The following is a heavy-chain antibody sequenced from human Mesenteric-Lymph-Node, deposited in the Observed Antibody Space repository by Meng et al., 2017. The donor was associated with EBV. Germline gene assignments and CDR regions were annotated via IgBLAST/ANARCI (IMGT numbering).Heavy chain of an antibody. Sequence: QVTLQEWDAGPLKLSETLSLTCAVYGGSFSTFYWSWIRQPPGKGLEWIGEINHSGNTNYNPSLKSRVTISVDTSKNQFSLRLTSVTAADTAVYYCARVGEADSGDYPNEDSWGQGTLVTVSS. V-gene: IGHV4-34*01. J-gene: IGHJ4*02. CDR1: GGSFSTFY. CDR3: ARVGEADSGDYPNEDS. D-gene: IGHD4-17*01. CDR2: INHSGNT.